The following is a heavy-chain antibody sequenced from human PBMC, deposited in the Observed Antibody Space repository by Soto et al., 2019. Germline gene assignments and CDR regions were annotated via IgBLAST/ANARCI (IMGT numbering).Heavy chain of an antibody. Sequence: QLQLQESGPGLVKPSETLSLTCTVSGGSISSFNYFWGWIRQPPGKGLEWIGSLSYSGNTYYNPSLQSRVTISVDTSKEQCPLPLRSGTAADTAVYYCARGGGSTFNWFDPWGQGTLVTVSP. V-gene: IGHV4-39*01. CDR1: GGSISSFNYF. CDR2: LSYSGNT. CDR3: ARGGGSTFNWFDP. J-gene: IGHJ5*02. D-gene: IGHD2-15*01.